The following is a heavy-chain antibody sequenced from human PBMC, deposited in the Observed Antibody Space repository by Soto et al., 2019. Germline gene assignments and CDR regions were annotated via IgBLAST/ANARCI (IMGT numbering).Heavy chain of an antibody. D-gene: IGHD3-9*01. V-gene: IGHV4-39*01. CDR2: VYYSGST. Sequence: SETLSLTCTVSGGSVSSSSYYWGWVRQPPGKGLEWIGSVYYSGSTYYNPSLESRVTISVDKSKNKFSMKLMSLSAADTFVYYCGRLEGLATISYYFDYWGQGALVTVSS. CDR1: GGSVSSSSYY. CDR3: GRLEGLATISYYFDY. J-gene: IGHJ4*02.